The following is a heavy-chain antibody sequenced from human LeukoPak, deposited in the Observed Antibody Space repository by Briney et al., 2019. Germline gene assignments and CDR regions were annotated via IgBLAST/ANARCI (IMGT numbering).Heavy chain of an antibody. D-gene: IGHD3-9*01. V-gene: IGHV3-30*01. CDR3: ASGLRYFDWLYQGQIDH. CDR2: ISYDGSNK. CDR1: GFTFSSYA. Sequence: GGSLRLSCAASGFTFSSYAMHWVRQAPGKGLEGVVVISYDGSNKYYADSVRGRFPISRDNSKHTLYVQVKSQRGEHAAVYHCASGLRYFDWLYQGQIDHWGQGTLVTVSS. J-gene: IGHJ4*02.